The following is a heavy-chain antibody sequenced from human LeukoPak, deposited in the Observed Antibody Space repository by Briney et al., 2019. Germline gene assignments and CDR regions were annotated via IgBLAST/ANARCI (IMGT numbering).Heavy chain of an antibody. CDR3: ARDRLRIAAAGGNWFDP. Sequence: GASVKVSRKASGYTFTGYYMHWVRQAPGQGLEWMGRINPNSGGTNYAQKFQGRVTMTRDTSISTAYMELSRLRSDDTAVYYCARDRLRIAAAGGNWFDPWGQGTLVTVSS. D-gene: IGHD6-13*01. CDR1: GYTFTGYY. J-gene: IGHJ5*02. CDR2: INPNSGGT. V-gene: IGHV1-2*06.